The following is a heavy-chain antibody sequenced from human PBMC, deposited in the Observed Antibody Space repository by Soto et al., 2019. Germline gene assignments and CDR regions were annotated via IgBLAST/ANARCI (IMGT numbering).Heavy chain of an antibody. CDR3: ARVGGGLASLGYYGMDV. CDR1: GYTFIGYY. J-gene: IGHJ6*02. V-gene: IGHV1-2*04. CDR2: INPNSGGT. Sequence: GASVKVSCKASGYTFIGYYIHWVRQAPGQGLEWTGWINPNSGGTNYAQRFQGWVTMTRDRSISTAYMELSRLKSDDTAVYYCARVGGGLASLGYYGMDVWGQGTTVTVSS. D-gene: IGHD3-10*01.